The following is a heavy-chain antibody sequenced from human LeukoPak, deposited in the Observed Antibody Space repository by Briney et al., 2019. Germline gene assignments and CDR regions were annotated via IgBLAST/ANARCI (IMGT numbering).Heavy chain of an antibody. D-gene: IGHD1-26*01. J-gene: IGHJ4*02. V-gene: IGHV3-48*01. CDR2: ISSSSSTI. Sequence: GGSLRLSCAASGFTFSSYSMNWVRQAPGKGLEWVSYISSSSSTIYHADSVKGRFTISRDNAKNSLYLQMNSLRAEDTAVYYCARRGSYGDYWGQGTLVTVSS. CDR1: GFTFSSYS. CDR3: ARRGSYGDY.